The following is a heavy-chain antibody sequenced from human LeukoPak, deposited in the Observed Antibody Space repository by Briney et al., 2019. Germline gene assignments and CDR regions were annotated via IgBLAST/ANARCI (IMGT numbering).Heavy chain of an antibody. CDR2: ISYSGST. CDR1: GGSVSSGRYF. J-gene: IGHJ4*02. D-gene: IGHD4-17*01. CDR3: ARVSGYGDYPFNY. V-gene: IGHV4-61*01. Sequence: ASETLSLTCTVSGGSVSSGRYFWSWIRQSPVKGLEWIGYISYSGSTNYNPSLRGRVTILVDKSRTQYSLRLRSVTAADTAVYYCARVSGYGDYPFNYWGPGTLVTVSS.